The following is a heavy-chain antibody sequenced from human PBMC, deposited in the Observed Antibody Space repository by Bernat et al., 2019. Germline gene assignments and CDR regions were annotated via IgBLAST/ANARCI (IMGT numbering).Heavy chain of an antibody. J-gene: IGHJ4*02. V-gene: IGHV3-33*08. D-gene: IGHD3-16*02. CDR1: GFTFSSYA. CDR2: IWYDGSNK. Sequence: QVQLVESGGGVVQPGRSLRLSCAASGFTFSSYAMHWVRQAPGKGLEWVAVIWYDGSNKYYADSVKGRFTISRDNSKNTLYLQMNSLRAEDTAVYYCARESDDYVWGSYRHFDYWGQGTLVTVSS. CDR3: ARESDDYVWGSYRHFDY.